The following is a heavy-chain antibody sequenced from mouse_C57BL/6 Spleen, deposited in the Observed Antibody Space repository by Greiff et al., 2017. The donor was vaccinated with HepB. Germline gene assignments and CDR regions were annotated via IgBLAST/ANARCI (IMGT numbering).Heavy chain of an antibody. Sequence: QVQLQQPGAELVRPGSSVKLSCKASGYTFTSYWMHWVKQRPIQGLEWIGNIDPSDSETHYNQKFKDKATLTVDKSSSTAYMQLSSLTSEDSAVYYCARGDDYLSYWYFDVWGTGTTVTVSS. CDR1: GYTFTSYW. CDR3: ARGDDYLSYWYFDV. V-gene: IGHV1-52*01. CDR2: IDPSDSET. D-gene: IGHD2-4*01. J-gene: IGHJ1*03.